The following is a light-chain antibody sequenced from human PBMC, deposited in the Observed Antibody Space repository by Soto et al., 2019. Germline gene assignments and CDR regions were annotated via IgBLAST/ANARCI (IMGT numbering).Light chain of an antibody. CDR3: QQSYSSPWT. Sequence: DIQMTQSPSSLSASLGDEVTITCRASQTIMTYLNWYQLKPGKPPRLLIYAASSLQSGVPSRFSGSGSGTDFTLSISSLQPEDFATYYCQQSYSSPWTFGQGTKVDIK. CDR2: AAS. V-gene: IGKV1-39*01. CDR1: QTIMTY. J-gene: IGKJ1*01.